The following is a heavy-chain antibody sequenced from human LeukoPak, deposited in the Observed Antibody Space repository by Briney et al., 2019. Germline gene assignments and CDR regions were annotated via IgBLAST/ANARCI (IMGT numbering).Heavy chain of an antibody. J-gene: IGHJ5*02. CDR1: GGSISSYY. V-gene: IGHV4-4*07. Sequence: SETLSLTCTVSGGSISSYYWSWIRQPAGKGLEWIGRIYTSGSTNYNPSLKSRVTMSVDTSKNQFSLKLSSVTAADTAAYCARDSGTTGEVKFDPWGQGTLVTVSS. D-gene: IGHD3-10*01. CDR3: ARDSGTTGEVKFDP. CDR2: IYTSGST.